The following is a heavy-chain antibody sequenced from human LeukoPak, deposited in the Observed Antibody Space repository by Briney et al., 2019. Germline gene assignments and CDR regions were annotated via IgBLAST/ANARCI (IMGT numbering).Heavy chain of an antibody. V-gene: IGHV3-7*01. CDR2: IKQGGSEK. Sequence: GGSLRLPCAASGFTFSNHWMSWVRQAPGKGLEWVADIKQGGSEKNYLGSVKGRFTISRDDAKNSLFLEMNSLRAEDTAVYYCARGPNYGSRSDYLDYWGQGTLVTVSS. CDR3: ARGPNYGSRSDYLDY. J-gene: IGHJ4*02. CDR1: GFTFSNHW. D-gene: IGHD3-10*01.